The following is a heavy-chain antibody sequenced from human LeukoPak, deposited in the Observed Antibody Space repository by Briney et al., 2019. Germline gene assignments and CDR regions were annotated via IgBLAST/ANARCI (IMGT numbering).Heavy chain of an antibody. Sequence: GGSLRLSCAASGFTFSSYNMNWVRQAPGKGLEWVSFISSSSGYIYYADSVKGRFTISRDNAKNSLYLLMNSLRAEDTAVYYCATVIAYRGYMDVWGKGTTVTVSS. CDR1: GFTFSSYN. J-gene: IGHJ6*03. CDR2: ISSSSGYI. V-gene: IGHV3-21*01. D-gene: IGHD6-13*01. CDR3: ATVIAYRGYMDV.